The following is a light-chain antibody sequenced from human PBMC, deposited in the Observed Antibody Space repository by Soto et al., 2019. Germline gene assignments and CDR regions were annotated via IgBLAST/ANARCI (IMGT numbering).Light chain of an antibody. J-gene: IGKJ2*01. CDR2: GAS. CDR1: QSVSSSY. CDR3: QQYGSSLPYT. V-gene: IGKV3-20*01. Sequence: EIVLTQSPGTLSLSPGERATLSCRASQSVSSSYLAWYQQKPGQAPRLLIYGASSRATGIPDRFSGSGSGTDFTLTISRREPEDVAVYYCQQYGSSLPYTFGQGTKLEIK.